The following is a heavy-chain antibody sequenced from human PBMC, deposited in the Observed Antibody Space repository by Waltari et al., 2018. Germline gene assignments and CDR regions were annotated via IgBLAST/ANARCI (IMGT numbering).Heavy chain of an antibody. D-gene: IGHD4-4*01. Sequence: QVQLQESGPGLVKPSETLSLTCTVSPGSIRSFYWSWIRLPPGKGLEWIGYIYHSGIPRYNPSLKRRVTIGVNTSKNQFSLKMRSVTAADTAVYYCARTAPPYSNAAYGGWSDPWGQGTLVTVSS. CDR3: ARTAPPYSNAAYGGWSDP. CDR2: IYHSGIP. J-gene: IGHJ5*02. V-gene: IGHV4-59*08. CDR1: PGSIRSFY.